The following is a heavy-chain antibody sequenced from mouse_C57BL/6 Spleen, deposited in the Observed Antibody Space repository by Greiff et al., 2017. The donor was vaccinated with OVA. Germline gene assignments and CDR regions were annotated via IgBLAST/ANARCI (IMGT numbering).Heavy chain of an antibody. J-gene: IGHJ1*03. V-gene: IGHV5-12*01. CDR2: ISNGGGST. D-gene: IGHD1-1*01. Sequence: EVKLMESGGGLVQPGGSLKLSCAASGFTFSDYYMYWVRQTPEKRLEWVAYISNGGGSTYYPDTVKGRFTISRDNAKNTLYLQMSRLKSEDTAMYYCARHRVTTVVAPPFDVWGTGTTVTVSS. CDR3: ARHRVTTVVAPPFDV. CDR1: GFTFSDYY.